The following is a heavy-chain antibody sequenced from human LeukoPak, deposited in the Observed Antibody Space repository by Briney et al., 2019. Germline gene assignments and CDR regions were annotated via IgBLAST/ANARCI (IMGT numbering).Heavy chain of an antibody. Sequence: GGSLRLSCAASGFTVSSNYMSWVRQAPGKGLEWVSVTYSNGRTYYADSVKGRFTISRDISKNTLYLQMNSLRAEDTAVYYCARDRSYGYLVYWGQGTLVTVSS. CDR2: TYSNGRT. J-gene: IGHJ4*02. D-gene: IGHD5-18*01. CDR1: GFTVSSNY. CDR3: ARDRSYGYLVY. V-gene: IGHV3-53*01.